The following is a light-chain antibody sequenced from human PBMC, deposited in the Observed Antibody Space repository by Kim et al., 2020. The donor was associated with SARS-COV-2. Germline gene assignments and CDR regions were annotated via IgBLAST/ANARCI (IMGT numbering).Light chain of an antibody. J-gene: IGLJ3*02. Sequence: VTTSCTGSTSTIGAGYDVHWYQQLPGTAPKFLISANTTRPSGVPDRFSASKSGTSASLAITGLQTEDEADYYCQSYDSSLSGFWLFGGGTQLTVL. CDR1: TSTIGAGYD. CDR3: QSYDSSLSGFWL. CDR2: ANT. V-gene: IGLV1-40*01.